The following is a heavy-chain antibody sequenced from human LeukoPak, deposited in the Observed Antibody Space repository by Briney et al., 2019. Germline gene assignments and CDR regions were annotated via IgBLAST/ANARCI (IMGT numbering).Heavy chain of an antibody. J-gene: IGHJ4*02. CDR1: GFIFTNAW. CDR3: STPSF. V-gene: IGHV3-15*07. D-gene: IGHD2/OR15-2a*01. Sequence: KSGGSLRLSCATSGFIFTNAWMKWVRQAPGKGLEWVGRIKSKTDGGTIDYAAPVKGRFTISRDDSKNTLYLQMDNLKTEDTAIYYCSTPSFRGQGTLVTVSS. CDR2: IKSKTDGGTI.